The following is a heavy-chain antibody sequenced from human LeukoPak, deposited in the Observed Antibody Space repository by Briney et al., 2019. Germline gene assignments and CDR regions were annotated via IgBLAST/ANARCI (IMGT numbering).Heavy chain of an antibody. CDR1: GDSISSSSYY. CDR3: ARHRKVDTAGDY. Sequence: PSETLSLTCSVSGDSISSSSYYWRWLRQSPGKGLEWIGSIYYNGNTYYNSPLKSRLTIALDTSRNQFSLKLTSVTAADTAVYFCARHRKVDTAGDYWGQGTLVTVSS. V-gene: IGHV4-39*01. D-gene: IGHD5-18*01. J-gene: IGHJ4*02. CDR2: IYYNGNT.